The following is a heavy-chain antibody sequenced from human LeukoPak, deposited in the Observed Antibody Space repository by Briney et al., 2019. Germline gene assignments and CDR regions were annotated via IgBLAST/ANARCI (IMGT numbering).Heavy chain of an antibody. D-gene: IGHD3-10*01. J-gene: IGHJ3*02. V-gene: IGHV1-2*02. CDR3: ARNLWFGESSDAFDI. CDR2: INPNSGGT. CDR1: GYTFTGYY. Sequence: ASVKVSCKASGYTFTGYYIFWVRQAPGQGLEWMGWINPNSGGTNYAQKFQGRVTMTRDTSITTAYMEVSRLRFDDTAMYYCARNLWFGESSDAFDIWGQGTMVTVSS.